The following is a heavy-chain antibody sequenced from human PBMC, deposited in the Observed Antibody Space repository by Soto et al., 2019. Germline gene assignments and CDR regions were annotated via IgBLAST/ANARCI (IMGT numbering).Heavy chain of an antibody. CDR2: IIPIFGTA. V-gene: IGHV1-69*13. CDR3: ARDQSNIVVVVAAPPNGMDV. D-gene: IGHD2-15*01. CDR1: GGTFSSYA. Sequence: ASVKASCKASGGTFSSYAISWVRQAPGQGLEWMGGIIPIFGTANYAQKFQGRVTITADESTSTAYMELSSLRPEDTAVYYCARDQSNIVVVVAAPPNGMDVWGQGTTVTVSS. J-gene: IGHJ6*02.